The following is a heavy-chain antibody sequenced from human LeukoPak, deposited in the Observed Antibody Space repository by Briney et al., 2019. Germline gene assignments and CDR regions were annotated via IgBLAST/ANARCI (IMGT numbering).Heavy chain of an antibody. Sequence: GGSLRLSCAASGFTFSTYTMNWVRQAPGKGLEWVSSISSGSSYIYYADSVKGRFTISRDNAKNSLYLQMNSLRAEDTAVYYCARGSCSTTVVDYWGQGTLVTVSS. V-gene: IGHV3-21*01. J-gene: IGHJ4*02. CDR3: ARGSCSTTVVDY. CDR1: GFTFSTYT. D-gene: IGHD4-23*01. CDR2: ISSGSSYI.